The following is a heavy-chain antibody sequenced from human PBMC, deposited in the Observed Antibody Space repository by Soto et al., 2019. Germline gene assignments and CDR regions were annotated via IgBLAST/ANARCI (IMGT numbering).Heavy chain of an antibody. D-gene: IGHD4-4*01. CDR1: GFTFQNYA. CDR2: ISWNGGTI. V-gene: IGHV3-9*01. CDR3: AKDKVYSNFEYYFDS. Sequence: GGSLRLSCAASGFTFQNYAMHWVRQAPGKGLEWVSGISWNGGTIGYADSVRGRFTISRDNAKNSLYLQMNSLRPEDTALYYCAKDKVYSNFEYYFDSWGQGTLVTVSS. J-gene: IGHJ4*02.